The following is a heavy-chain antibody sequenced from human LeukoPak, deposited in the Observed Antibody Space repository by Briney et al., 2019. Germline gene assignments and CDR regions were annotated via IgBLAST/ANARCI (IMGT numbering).Heavy chain of an antibody. CDR3: ARDRFWFGELDNYFDY. J-gene: IGHJ4*02. CDR2: ISSSSSYI. Sequence: GGSLRLSCAASGFTFSSYSMNWVRQAPGKGLEWVSSISSSSSYIYYADSVKGRFTISRDNAKNSLYLQMNGLRAEDTAVYYCARDRFWFGELDNYFDYWGQGTLVTVSS. V-gene: IGHV3-21*01. CDR1: GFTFSSYS. D-gene: IGHD3-10*01.